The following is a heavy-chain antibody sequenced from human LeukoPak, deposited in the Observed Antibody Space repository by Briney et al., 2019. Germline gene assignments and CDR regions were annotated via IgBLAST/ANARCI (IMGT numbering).Heavy chain of an antibody. J-gene: IGHJ4*02. Sequence: PSETLSLTCAVYGGSFSGYYWSWIRQPPGKGLEWIGEINHSGSTNYNPSLKSRVTISVDTSKNQFSLKLSSVTAADTAVYYCARGANSSGWHKGFDYWGQGTLVTVSS. CDR2: INHSGST. CDR1: GGSFSGYY. CDR3: ARGANSSGWHKGFDY. V-gene: IGHV4-34*01. D-gene: IGHD6-19*01.